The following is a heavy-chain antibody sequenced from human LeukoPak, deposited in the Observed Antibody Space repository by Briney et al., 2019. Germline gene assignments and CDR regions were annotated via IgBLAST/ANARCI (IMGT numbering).Heavy chain of an antibody. CDR2: IYYSGST. D-gene: IGHD6-6*01. J-gene: IGHJ5*02. V-gene: IGHV4-31*11. CDR1: GGSFSSGGYY. CDR3: ARYFPQIPTPEEYASSSYNWFDP. Sequence: PSETLSLTCAVYGGSFSSGGYYWNWIRQHPGKGLEWIGYIYYSGSTYYNPSLKSRVTISVDTSKNQFSLKLSSVTAADTAVYYCARYFPQIPTPEEYASSSYNWFDPWGQGTLVTVSS.